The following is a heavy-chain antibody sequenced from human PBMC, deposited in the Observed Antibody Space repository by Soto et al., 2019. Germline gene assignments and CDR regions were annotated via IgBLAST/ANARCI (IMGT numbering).Heavy chain of an antibody. J-gene: IGHJ5*02. CDR3: AHSPPNFAWLLGGYNWFDP. CDR2: IYGDDDK. CDR1: GFSLNASGVG. Sequence: QITLKESGPTLVKPTQTLTLTCTFSGFSLNASGVGVGWIRQPPGKALEWLTLIYGDDDKRYSPSLKTRLTITKDTSKNQVVLTMANMDPLDTATYYCAHSPPNFAWLLGGYNWFDPWGQGTLVTVSS. D-gene: IGHD3-9*01. V-gene: IGHV2-5*02.